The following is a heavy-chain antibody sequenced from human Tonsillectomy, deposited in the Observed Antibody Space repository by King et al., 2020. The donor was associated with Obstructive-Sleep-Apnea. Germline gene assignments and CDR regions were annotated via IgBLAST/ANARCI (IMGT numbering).Heavy chain of an antibody. CDR3: ARDRIAVVRGEPLAY. J-gene: IGHJ4*02. CDR2: ISIGSNYI. Sequence: VQLVESGGGLLKPGGSLRLSCAASGFTFSSYTMDWVRQAPGKGLEWVSSISIGSNYIYYADSCKGRFTISRDNAKNSVYLQMNSLRAEDTAVYYCARDRIAVVRGEPLAYWGQGTLVTVSS. V-gene: IGHV3-21*01. CDR1: GFTFSSYT. D-gene: IGHD3-10*01.